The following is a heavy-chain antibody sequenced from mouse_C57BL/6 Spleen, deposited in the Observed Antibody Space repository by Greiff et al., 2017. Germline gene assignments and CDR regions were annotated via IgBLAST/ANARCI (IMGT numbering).Heavy chain of an antibody. V-gene: IGHV1-55*01. CDR2: IYPGSGST. J-gene: IGHJ2*01. CDR1: GFTFTSYW. CDR3: ARRGSSYGPLGY. D-gene: IGHD1-1*01. Sequence: VQLQQPGAELVKPGASVKMSCKASGFTFTSYWITWVKQRPGQGLEWLGDIYPGSGSTNYNEKFKSKATLTVDTSSSTAYMQLSSLTSEDSAVYYCARRGSSYGPLGYWGQGTTLTVSS.